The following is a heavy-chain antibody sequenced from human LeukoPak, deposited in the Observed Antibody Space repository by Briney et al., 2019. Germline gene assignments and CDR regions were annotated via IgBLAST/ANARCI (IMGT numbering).Heavy chain of an antibody. J-gene: IGHJ4*02. CDR2: MNPNSGNT. CDR3: ARGHGVWYYFDSSGSLFGY. V-gene: IGHV1-8*01. CDR1: GYTFTSYD. Sequence: GASVKVSCKASGYTFTSYDINWVRQATGQGLEWMGWMNPNSGNTGYAQKFQGRVTMTRNTSISTAYLEMSSLTSEDTAVYYCARGHGVWYYFDSSGSLFGYWGQGTLVTVSS. D-gene: IGHD3-22*01.